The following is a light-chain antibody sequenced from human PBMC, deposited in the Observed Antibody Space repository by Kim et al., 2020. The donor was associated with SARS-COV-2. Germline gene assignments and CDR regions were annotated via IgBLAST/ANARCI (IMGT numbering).Light chain of an antibody. CDR2: GAS. CDR1: QSIGSN. CDR3: QQYNNWPRT. Sequence: DIVMTQSPATLSVSPGERATLSCGASQSIGSNLAWYQQKPGQAPRLLMYGASNRATGIPARFSGSGSGTEFTLTISSLQSEDFAVYYCQQYNNWPRTFGQGTKVDIK. V-gene: IGKV3-15*01. J-gene: IGKJ1*01.